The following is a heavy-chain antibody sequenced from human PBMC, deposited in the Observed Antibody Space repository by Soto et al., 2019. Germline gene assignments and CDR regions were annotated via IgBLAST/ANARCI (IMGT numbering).Heavy chain of an antibody. J-gene: IGHJ4*02. V-gene: IGHV3-23*01. CDR3: AKGKANSVFGVDTLFDY. Sequence: GGSLRLSCAVSGFSLSKYSMNWVRQAPGKGLEWVSLISGSGGNTNYADSVRGRFTISRDNSKKTVYLQMNSLRADDTAVYYCAKGKANSVFGVDTLFDYWGQGTLVTVSS. CDR2: ISGSGGNT. D-gene: IGHD3-3*01. CDR1: GFSLSKYS.